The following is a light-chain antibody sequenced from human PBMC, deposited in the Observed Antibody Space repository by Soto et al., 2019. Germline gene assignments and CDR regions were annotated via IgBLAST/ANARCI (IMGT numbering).Light chain of an antibody. CDR1: QDISNE. CDR2: DAS. Sequence: DIQLTQSPSSLSASVGDRVTITCRASQDISNELTWFQQKPGKAPKSLIYDASSLQSGAPSKFSGSGSGTDFTLTISSLQPEDFATYYCQQYKAYPYTFGPGTKVDIQ. J-gene: IGKJ3*01. CDR3: QQYKAYPYT. V-gene: IGKV1-16*02.